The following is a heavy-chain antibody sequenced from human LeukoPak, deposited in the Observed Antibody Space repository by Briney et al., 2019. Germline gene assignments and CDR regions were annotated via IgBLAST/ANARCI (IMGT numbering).Heavy chain of an antibody. CDR3: ARVDCGGDCYSGSGYFDL. CDR2: IKQDGSEK. J-gene: IGHJ2*01. V-gene: IGHV3-7*01. Sequence: PGGSLRLSCAASGFTFSKYWMSWVRQAPGKGLEWVASIKQDGSEKYYVNSVKGRFTISRDNAKNALHLQMNSLRVEDTAVYYCARVDCGGDCYSGSGYFDLWGRGTLVTVSS. D-gene: IGHD2-21*02. CDR1: GFTFSKYW.